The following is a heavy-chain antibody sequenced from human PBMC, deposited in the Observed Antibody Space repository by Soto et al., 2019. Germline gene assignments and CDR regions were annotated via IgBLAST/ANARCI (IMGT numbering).Heavy chain of an antibody. CDR1: GFSFSTYP. CDR2: ISGSGGDT. CDR3: AKKGGPSFSGWYIDN. Sequence: PGGSLRLSCAASGFSFSTYPMTWVRQAPGKRLEGVSSISGSGGDTYYIDSVEGRFTISRDNSKNTLYLQMYSLRAEDTGLYYCAKKGGPSFSGWYIDNWGQGTLVTVSS. V-gene: IGHV3-23*01. D-gene: IGHD6-19*01. J-gene: IGHJ4*02.